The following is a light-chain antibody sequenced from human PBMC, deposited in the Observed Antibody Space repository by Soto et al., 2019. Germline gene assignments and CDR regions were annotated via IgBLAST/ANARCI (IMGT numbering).Light chain of an antibody. J-gene: IGLJ2*01. CDR3: QSYDSRPGVV. CDR2: GNS. CDR1: SSNIGAGYD. V-gene: IGLV1-40*01. Sequence: QSVLTQPPSVSGAPGQRVTISCTGSSSNIGAGYDVHWYQQLPGTAPKLLIYGNSNRPSGVPDRFSGSKSGTSASLAITGLQAEDEADYYCQSYDSRPGVVFGGGTKLTVL.